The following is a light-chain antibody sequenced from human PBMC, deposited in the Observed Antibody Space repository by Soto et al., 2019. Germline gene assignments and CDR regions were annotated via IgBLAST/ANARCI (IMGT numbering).Light chain of an antibody. CDR1: QSVSATY. V-gene: IGKV3-20*01. J-gene: IGKJ1*01. CDR3: QQYNNWPRT. CDR2: GAS. Sequence: EIVLTQSPGTLSLSPGERATLSCRASQSVSATYLAWYQQKPGQAPRLLIYGASNRATGIPDRFTGSGSGTDFTLTISRLEPEDFAVYYCQQYNNWPRTFGQGTKVDIK.